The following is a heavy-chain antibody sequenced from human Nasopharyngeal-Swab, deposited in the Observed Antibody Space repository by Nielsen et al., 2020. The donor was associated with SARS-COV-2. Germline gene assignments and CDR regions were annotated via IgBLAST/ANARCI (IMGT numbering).Heavy chain of an antibody. CDR2: IYYSGST. D-gene: IGHD6-13*01. CDR3: ARGGGSSSWVDY. J-gene: IGHJ4*02. CDR1: GGSISSYY. V-gene: IGHV4-59*01. Sequence: ETLSLTCTVSGGSISSYYWSWIRQPPGKGLEWIGYIYYSGSTNYNPSLKSRVTISVDTSKNQFSLKLSSVTAADTAVYYCARGGGSSSWVDYWGQGTLVTVSS.